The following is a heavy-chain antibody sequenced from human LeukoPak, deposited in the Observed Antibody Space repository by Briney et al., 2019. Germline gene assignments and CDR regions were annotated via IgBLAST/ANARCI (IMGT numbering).Heavy chain of an antibody. CDR2: IYPGASDT. D-gene: IGHD5-24*01. CDR1: GSSFTSYW. CDR3: ARLESQRWLQFAHPGAAVY. Sequence: GGSLQISCQGSGSSFTSYWIGWVRQVPGKGLEWMVIIYPGASDTRYSPSFQGQVTISADKSHSTAYLQWSSLKASDTAMYYCARLESQRWLQFAHPGAAVYWGQGTLVTVSS. J-gene: IGHJ4*02. V-gene: IGHV5-51*01.